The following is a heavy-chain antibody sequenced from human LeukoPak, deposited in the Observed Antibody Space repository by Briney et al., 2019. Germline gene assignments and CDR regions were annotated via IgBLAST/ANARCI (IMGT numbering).Heavy chain of an antibody. CDR3: ATALTTVTTTLHYFDY. Sequence: PAETLTLTCTASGGTISSYFWSWIRQAPGKGLEWIANISYSGNTNYTPSVRSRFTISIDNSKNKLSLQLSTVTAEDTAVYYCATALTTVTTTLHYFDYWGQGTLVTVSS. D-gene: IGHD4-17*01. CDR2: ISYSGNT. CDR1: GGTISSYF. V-gene: IGHV4-59*12. J-gene: IGHJ4*02.